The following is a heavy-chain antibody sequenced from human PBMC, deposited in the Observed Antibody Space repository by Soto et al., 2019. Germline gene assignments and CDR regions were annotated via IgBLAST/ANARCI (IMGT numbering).Heavy chain of an antibody. CDR2: IYYSGST. V-gene: IGHV4-39*01. CDR3: ARLQYYDFWSGNFLDY. Sequence: QLQLQESAPGLVKPSATLSLTCTVSGGSISSSSYYWCWIRQPPGKGLEWIGSIYYSGSTYYNPSLKSRVTISVDTSKNQFSLKLSSVTAADTAVYYCARLQYYDFWSGNFLDYWGQGTLVTVSS. J-gene: IGHJ4*02. D-gene: IGHD3-3*01. CDR1: GGSISSSSYY.